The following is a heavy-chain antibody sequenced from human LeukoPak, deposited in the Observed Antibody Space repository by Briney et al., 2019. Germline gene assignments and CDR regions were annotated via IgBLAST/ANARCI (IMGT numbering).Heavy chain of an antibody. D-gene: IGHD3-22*01. CDR2: INHSGST. J-gene: IGHJ4*02. Sequence: PSETLPLTCAVYGGSFSGYYWSWIRQPPGKGLEWIGEINHSGSTNYNPSLKSRVTISVDTSKNQFSLKLSSVTAADTAVYYCARGSGYPFDYWGQGTPVTVSS. CDR3: ARGSGYPFDY. V-gene: IGHV4-34*01. CDR1: GGSFSGYY.